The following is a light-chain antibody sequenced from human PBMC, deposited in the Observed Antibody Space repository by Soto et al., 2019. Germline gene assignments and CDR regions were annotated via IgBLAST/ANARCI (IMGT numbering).Light chain of an antibody. J-gene: IGLJ2*01. CDR2: VNSDGSH. Sequence: QAVVTQSPSASASLGASVKLTCTLSSGHSSYAIAWHQQQPEKGPRYLMKVNSDGSHSKGDGIPDRLSGSSSGAERYLTISSLQSEDEADYYCQTWGTGIVVFGGGTKLTVL. CDR1: SGHSSYA. V-gene: IGLV4-69*02. CDR3: QTWGTGIVV.